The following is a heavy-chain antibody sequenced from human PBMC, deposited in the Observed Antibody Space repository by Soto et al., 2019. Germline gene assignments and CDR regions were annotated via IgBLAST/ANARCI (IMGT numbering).Heavy chain of an antibody. D-gene: IGHD2-2*01. CDR2: ISAYNGNT. CDR3: ARVGPYCISTSCPPYYFDY. CDR1: GYTFTSYG. J-gene: IGHJ4*02. V-gene: IGHV1-18*01. Sequence: GASVKVSCKASGYTFTSYGISWVRQAPGQGLEWMGWISAYNGNTNYAQKLQGRVTMTTDTSTSTAYMELRSLRSDDTAVYYCARVGPYCISTSCPPYYFDYWGQGTLVTVSS.